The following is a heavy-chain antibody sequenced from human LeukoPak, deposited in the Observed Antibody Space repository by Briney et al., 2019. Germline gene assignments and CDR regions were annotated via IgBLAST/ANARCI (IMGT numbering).Heavy chain of an antibody. CDR1: GGSFSGYY. J-gene: IGHJ5*02. V-gene: IGHV4-34*01. CDR3: ARGFREYSSSWYASRTNWFDP. CDR2: INHSGST. D-gene: IGHD6-13*01. Sequence: SETLSLTCAVYGGSFSGYYWSWIRQPPGKGLEWIGEINHSGSTNYNPSLKSRVTISVDTSKNQFSLKLSSVTAADTAVYYCARGFREYSSSWYASRTNWFDPWGQGTLVTVS.